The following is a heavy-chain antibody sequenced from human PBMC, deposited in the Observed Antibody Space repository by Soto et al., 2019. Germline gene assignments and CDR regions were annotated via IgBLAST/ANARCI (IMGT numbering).Heavy chain of an antibody. CDR2: ISGSGGST. CDR1: GFTFSSYA. Sequence: PGGSLRLSCAASGFTFSSYAMSWVRQAPGKGLEWVSAISGSGGSTYYADSVKGRFTISRDNSKNTLYLQMNSLRAEDTAVYYCAKDLRWGAVAGTSIRYYYYGMDVWGQGTTVTVSS. J-gene: IGHJ6*02. V-gene: IGHV3-23*01. CDR3: AKDLRWGAVAGTSIRYYYYGMDV. D-gene: IGHD6-19*01.